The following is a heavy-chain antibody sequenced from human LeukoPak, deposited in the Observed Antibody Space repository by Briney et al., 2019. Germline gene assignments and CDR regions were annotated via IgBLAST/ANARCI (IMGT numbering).Heavy chain of an antibody. D-gene: IGHD3-9*01. J-gene: IGHJ4*02. Sequence: GGSLRLSCSASGLSLSDYGMSWVRQAPGKGLEWVSYITMNSVRIYADSVKGRFTISRDNDKNSVYLQMNTLRDGDTAVYYCTRGRYQFLGPNDCWGQGSQVTVSS. CDR1: GLSLSDYG. V-gene: IGHV3-69-1*01. CDR2: ITMNSVR. CDR3: TRGRYQFLGPNDC.